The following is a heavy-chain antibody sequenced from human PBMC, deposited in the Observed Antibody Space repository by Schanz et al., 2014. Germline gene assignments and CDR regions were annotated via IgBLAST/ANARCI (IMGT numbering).Heavy chain of an antibody. CDR1: GGTFSSST. D-gene: IGHD3-9*01. J-gene: IGHJ6*02. V-gene: IGHV1-69*04. Sequence: QGQLVQSGAEVKKPGSSVKVSCKASGGTFSSSTLTWVRQAPGQGLEWMGRIIPILDKTNYAQKFQGRVTMTADKSTSTVYMEVSGLRSEDTAVYYCAKVDRTRYDAMDVWGQGTTVTVSS. CDR3: AKVDRTRYDAMDV. CDR2: IIPILDKT.